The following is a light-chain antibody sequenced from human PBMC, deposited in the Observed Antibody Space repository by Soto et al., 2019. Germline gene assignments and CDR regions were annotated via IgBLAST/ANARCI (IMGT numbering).Light chain of an antibody. CDR3: HQRSNWPPIT. V-gene: IGKV3-11*01. J-gene: IGKJ5*01. CDR1: QSVSSY. Sequence: EIVLTQSPVTLSLSPGERATLSCRASQSVSSYLAWYQQKPGQAPRLLLYDASNSATGIPARFSGSGSGTAVTLTIDNLQPAEFAVYYCHQRSNWPPITFGQGTRLEIK. CDR2: DAS.